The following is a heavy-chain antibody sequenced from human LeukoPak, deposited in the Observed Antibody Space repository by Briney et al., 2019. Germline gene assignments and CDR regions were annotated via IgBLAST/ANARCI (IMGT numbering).Heavy chain of an antibody. CDR3: ARQIDYDYVWGSFHFDY. CDR2: IYYSGST. V-gene: IGHV4-31*03. J-gene: IGHJ4*02. CDR1: GGSISSGGYY. D-gene: IGHD3-16*01. Sequence: SQTLSLTCTVSGGSISSGGYYWSWIRQHPGKGLEWIGYIYYSGSTYYNPSLKSRVTISVDTSKNQFSLKLSSVTAADTAVYYCARQIDYDYVWGSFHFDYWGQGTLVTVSS.